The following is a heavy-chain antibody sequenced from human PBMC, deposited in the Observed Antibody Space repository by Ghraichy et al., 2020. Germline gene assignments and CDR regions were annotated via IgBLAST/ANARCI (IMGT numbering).Heavy chain of an antibody. J-gene: IGHJ4*02. CDR1: GFTFSSYD. D-gene: IGHD4-23*01. CDR2: IGVAGDT. CDR3: ARDRDGGLDS. V-gene: IGHV3-13*01. Sequence: GGSLRLSCAASGFTFSSYDMHWVRQASGKGLEWVSVIGVAGDTYYSGSVKGRFTISRENAKNSLYLQMNSLRAEDTAVYYCARDRDGGLDSWGQGTLVTVSS.